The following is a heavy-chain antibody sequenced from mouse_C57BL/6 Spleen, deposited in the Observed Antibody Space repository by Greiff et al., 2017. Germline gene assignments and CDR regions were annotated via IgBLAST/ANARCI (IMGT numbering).Heavy chain of an antibody. Sequence: VQLQQSGPELVKPGASVKISCKASGYAFSSSWMNWVKQRPGRGLEWSGRIFPGDGDTNYNGKFKGKATLTADKSSSTAYMQLSSLTSEDSAVYFCAGSYDAMDYWGQGTSVTVSS. J-gene: IGHJ4*01. CDR3: AGSYDAMDY. CDR2: IFPGDGDT. CDR1: GYAFSSSW. V-gene: IGHV1-82*01.